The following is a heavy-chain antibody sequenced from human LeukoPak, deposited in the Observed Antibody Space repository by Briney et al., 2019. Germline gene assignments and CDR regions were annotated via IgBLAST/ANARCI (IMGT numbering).Heavy chain of an antibody. CDR2: ISAYNGNT. D-gene: IGHD6-13*01. CDR3: ARVRPYSSSFP. CDR1: VYTFTSYG. V-gene: IGHV1-18*01. Sequence: GASVNVSCKASVYTFTSYGSSWLRQGPGQGLEWRGWISAYNGNTNYAQKLPCRVTMTTDTSTRTAYMEMRSMRSDATAVYYCARVRPYSSSFPWGQGTLATVSS. J-gene: IGHJ5*02.